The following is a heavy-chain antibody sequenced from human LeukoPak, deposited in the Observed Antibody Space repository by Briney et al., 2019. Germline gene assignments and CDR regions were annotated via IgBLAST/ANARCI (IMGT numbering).Heavy chain of an antibody. D-gene: IGHD2-2*01. J-gene: IGHJ4*02. V-gene: IGHV4-34*01. CDR1: GGSFSGYY. Sequence: SETLSLTCAVYGGSFSGYYWSWIRQPPGKGLEWIGEINHSGSTNYNPSLKSRVTISVDTSKNQFSLKLSSVTAADTAVYYCARVQEPKDCSSTSCYPDYWGQGTLVTVSS. CDR2: INHSGST. CDR3: ARVQEPKDCSSTSCYPDY.